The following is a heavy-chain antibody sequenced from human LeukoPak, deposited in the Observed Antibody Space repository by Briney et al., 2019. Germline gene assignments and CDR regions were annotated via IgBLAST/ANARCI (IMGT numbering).Heavy chain of an antibody. CDR3: ARELYYGGNPFDY. J-gene: IGHJ4*02. V-gene: IGHV4-59*01. CDR2: IYYSGST. CDR1: GGSISSYY. Sequence: SETLSLTCTVSGGSISSYYWSWIRQPPGKGLEWIGYIYYSGSTNYNPSLKSRVTISVDTSRNQFSLKLSSVTAADTAVYYCARELYYGGNPFDYWGQGTLVTVCS. D-gene: IGHD4-23*01.